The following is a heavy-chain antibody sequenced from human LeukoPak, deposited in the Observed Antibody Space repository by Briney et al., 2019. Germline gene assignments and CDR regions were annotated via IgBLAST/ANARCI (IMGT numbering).Heavy chain of an antibody. Sequence: GESLKISCKGSGYSFTSYWIGWVRQMPGKGLEWMGITYPGDSDTRYSPSFQGQVTISADKSISTAYLQWSSLKASDTAMYYCARRPYCSSTSCYVAVAFDIWGQGTMVTVSS. CDR1: GYSFTSYW. J-gene: IGHJ3*02. V-gene: IGHV5-51*01. D-gene: IGHD2-2*01. CDR3: ARRPYCSSTSCYVAVAFDI. CDR2: TYPGDSDT.